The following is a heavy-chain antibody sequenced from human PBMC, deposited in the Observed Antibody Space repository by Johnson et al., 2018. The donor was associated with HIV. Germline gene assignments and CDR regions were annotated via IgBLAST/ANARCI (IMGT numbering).Heavy chain of an antibody. CDR2: ISYDGINK. Sequence: QVQLVESGGGVVQPGRSLRLSCAATGFTFNSYAMHWVRQAPGKGLEWVAVISYDGINKYYADSVKGRFTISRDNSKKTLYLQMNSLRPEDTAVYYCAREVYAHDAFESWGQGTMVTVSS. V-gene: IGHV3-30-3*01. CDR1: GFTFNSYA. CDR3: AREVYAHDAFES. J-gene: IGHJ3*02. D-gene: IGHD3-16*01.